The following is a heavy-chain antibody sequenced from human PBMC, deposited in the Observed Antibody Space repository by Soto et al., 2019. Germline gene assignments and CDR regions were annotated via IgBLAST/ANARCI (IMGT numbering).Heavy chain of an antibody. CDR2: FNPSGLST. V-gene: IGHV1-46*01. D-gene: IGHD6-19*01. Sequence: QVHRVQSGAEVKKPGASVNVSCQASGSITNHHMHWVRQAPGQGLEWMGIFNPSGLSTTYAQKFQGRVTITRDTSTSTVYMELSSLTSEDTAVYFCAKVTHRGPIAVAGPLGSWGQGTLVIVSS. CDR3: AKVTHRGPIAVAGPLGS. CDR1: GSITNHH. J-gene: IGHJ4*02.